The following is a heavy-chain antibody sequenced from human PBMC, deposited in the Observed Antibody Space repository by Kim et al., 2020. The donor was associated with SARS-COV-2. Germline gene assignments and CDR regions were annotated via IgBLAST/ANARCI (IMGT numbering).Heavy chain of an antibody. D-gene: IGHD3-3*01. Sequence: SETLSLTCTVSGGSISSGGYYWSWIRQHPGKGLEWIGYIYYSGSTHYNPSLKSRVTISVDTSKNQFSLKLSSVTAADTAVYYCARVARITIFGVVNSAFDIWGQGTMVTVSS. CDR1: GGSISSGGYY. V-gene: IGHV4-31*03. CDR3: ARVARITIFGVVNSAFDI. J-gene: IGHJ3*02. CDR2: IYYSGST.